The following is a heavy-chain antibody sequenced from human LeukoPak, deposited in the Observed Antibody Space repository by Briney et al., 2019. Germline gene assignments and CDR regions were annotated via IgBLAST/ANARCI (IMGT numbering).Heavy chain of an antibody. CDR3: ARHPRRKLTYYYDSSAYPDY. Sequence: TSETLSLTCTVSGGSISSSSYYWGWIRQPPGKGLEWIGSIYYSGSTYYNPSLKSRVTISVDTSKNQFSLKLSSVTAADTAVYYCARHPRRKLTYYYDSSAYPDYWGQGTLVTVSS. CDR1: GGSISSSSYY. CDR2: IYYSGST. D-gene: IGHD3-22*01. V-gene: IGHV4-39*01. J-gene: IGHJ4*02.